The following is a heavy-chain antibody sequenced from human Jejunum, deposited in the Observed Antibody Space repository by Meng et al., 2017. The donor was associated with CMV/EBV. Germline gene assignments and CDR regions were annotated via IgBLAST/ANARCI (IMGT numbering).Heavy chain of an antibody. Sequence: SSRAISCKCYYWNWIRQPPVKGLEWIGRIYYSGTTSYNPSLKSRVTISVDTSKNQFSLKLSSVTAADTAVYYCARRRELHNWFDPWGQGTLVTVSS. V-gene: IGHV4-39*01. CDR3: ARRRELHNWFDP. J-gene: IGHJ5*02. CDR2: IYYSGTT. D-gene: IGHD1-26*01. CDR1: SRAISCKCYY.